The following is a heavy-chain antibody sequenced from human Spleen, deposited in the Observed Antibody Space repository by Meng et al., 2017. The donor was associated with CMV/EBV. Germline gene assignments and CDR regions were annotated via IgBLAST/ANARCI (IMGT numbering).Heavy chain of an antibody. Sequence: GGSLKISCAASGFTFSSYAMHWVRQAPGKGLEWVAVISYDGSNKYYADSVKGRFTISRDNSKNTLYLQMNSLRAEDTAVYYCAKEYSSSGSWFDPWGQGTLVTVSS. D-gene: IGHD6-6*01. CDR3: AKEYSSSGSWFDP. CDR1: GFTFSSYA. J-gene: IGHJ5*02. V-gene: IGHV3-30*04. CDR2: ISYDGSNK.